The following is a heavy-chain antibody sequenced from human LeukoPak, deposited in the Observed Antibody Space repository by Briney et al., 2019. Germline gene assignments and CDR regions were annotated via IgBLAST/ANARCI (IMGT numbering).Heavy chain of an antibody. J-gene: IGHJ3*02. D-gene: IGHD1-26*01. CDR2: IRSKANSYAT. CDR1: GFTFSGSA. Sequence: GGSLRLSCAASGFTFSGSAMHWVRQASGKGMEWVGRIRSKANSYATAYAASVKGRFTISRDHSKNTAYLQMNSLKTEDTAVYYCTRLSGSYYSVGAFVIWGQETMVTVSS. V-gene: IGHV3-73*01. CDR3: TRLSGSYYSVGAFVI.